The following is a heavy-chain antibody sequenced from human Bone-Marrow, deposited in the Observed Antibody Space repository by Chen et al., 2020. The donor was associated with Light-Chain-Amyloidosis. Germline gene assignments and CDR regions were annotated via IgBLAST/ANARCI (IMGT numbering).Heavy chain of an antibody. V-gene: IGHV4-39*01. CDR3: VRQRRGIGWLPVY. Sequence: QLQLQESGPGLVKTSETLSLTCTVSSGSISSDNYYWGWIRQPPGQGLEWIGSIYFRGDTYYRPSLRSRVTISVDTSKNQFSLILNSMTAADTAVYYCVRQRRGIGWLPVYWCQGTLVTVSS. CDR2: IYFRGDT. CDR1: SGSISSDNYY. J-gene: IGHJ4*02. D-gene: IGHD3-9*01.